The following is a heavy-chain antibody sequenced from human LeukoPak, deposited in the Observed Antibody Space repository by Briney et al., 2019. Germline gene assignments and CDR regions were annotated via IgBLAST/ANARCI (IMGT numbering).Heavy chain of an antibody. V-gene: IGHV3-23*01. CDR3: AKDGGIAAAGTGFDY. CDR1: GFTFSSYA. Sequence: GGSLRLSCAASGFTFSSYAMSWVRQAPGKGLEWVSAISGSGGSTYYADSVKGRFTISRDNSKNTLYLQRSSQRAEDTAVYYCAKDGGIAAAGTGFDYWGQGTLVTVSS. CDR2: ISGSGGST. D-gene: IGHD6-13*01. J-gene: IGHJ4*02.